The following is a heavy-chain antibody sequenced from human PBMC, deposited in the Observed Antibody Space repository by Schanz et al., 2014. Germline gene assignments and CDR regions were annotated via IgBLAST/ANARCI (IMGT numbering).Heavy chain of an antibody. D-gene: IGHD3-22*01. J-gene: IGHJ3*02. CDR3: ARDMQYHYDTSGPVGAFDI. Sequence: QVQLVQSGAEVKKPGSSVKVSCKASGGTFSSYAFIWVRQAPGQGLEWMGKIIPILGMENYAQKFQGRVTITADISTSTAYMDLSSLRSDDTAVYYCARDMQYHYDTSGPVGAFDIWGQGTVVTVSS. CDR1: GGTFSSYA. V-gene: IGHV1-69*04. CDR2: IIPILGME.